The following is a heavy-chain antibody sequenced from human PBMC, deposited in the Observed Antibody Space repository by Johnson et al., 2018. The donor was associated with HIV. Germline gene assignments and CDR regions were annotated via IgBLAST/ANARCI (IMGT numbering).Heavy chain of an antibody. D-gene: IGHD5-12*01. CDR2: ISYDGYNK. V-gene: IGHV3-30-3*01. J-gene: IGHJ3*02. Sequence: VQLVESGGGVVQPGTSLRLSCAASGFTFSSYTMHWVRQAPGKGLEWVAVISYDGYNKYYADSVKGRFTISRDNSKNTLYLEMSSLRPEDTDVYYCARGGYVPAFDIWGQGTKVTVSS. CDR1: GFTFSSYT. CDR3: ARGGYVPAFDI.